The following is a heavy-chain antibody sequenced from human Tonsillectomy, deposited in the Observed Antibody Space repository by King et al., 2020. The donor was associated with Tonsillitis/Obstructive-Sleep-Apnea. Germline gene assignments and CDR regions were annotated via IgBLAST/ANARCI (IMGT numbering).Heavy chain of an antibody. D-gene: IGHD3-22*01. Sequence: VQLVESGGGLVKPGGSLRLSCAASGFTFSNAWMNWVRQAPGKGLEWVGRIKSKTDGGTTDYAAPVKGRFTISRDDSKNTLYLQMNSLKTEDTAVYYCTAGPYYYDSSGWLLGISPFDYWGQGTLVTVSS. J-gene: IGHJ4*02. CDR3: TAGPYYYDSSGWLLGISPFDY. CDR1: GFTFSNAW. V-gene: IGHV3-15*07. CDR2: IKSKTDGGTT.